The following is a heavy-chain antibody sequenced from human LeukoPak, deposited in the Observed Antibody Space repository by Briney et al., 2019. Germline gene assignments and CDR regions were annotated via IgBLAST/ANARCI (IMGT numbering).Heavy chain of an antibody. CDR2: IYSDGAT. Sequence: GGSLRLSCAASGFTVGRNYMTWVRQAPGKGLEWVSVIYSDGATYYTDSVNGRFTISRDNSKNTFYLQMNSLRTEDTAVYYCLSRVVGSSIDYWGQGSLVTVSS. CDR1: GFTVGRNY. J-gene: IGHJ4*02. CDR3: LSRVVGSSIDY. V-gene: IGHV3-66*01. D-gene: IGHD2-15*01.